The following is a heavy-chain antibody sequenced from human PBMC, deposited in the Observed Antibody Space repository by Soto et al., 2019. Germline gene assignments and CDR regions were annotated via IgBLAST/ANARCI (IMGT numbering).Heavy chain of an antibody. CDR3: ARDVYCGGDCYSV. D-gene: IGHD2-21*02. J-gene: IGHJ4*02. CDR1: GGSISTYY. CDR2: IHYSGTT. Sequence: PSETLSLTRTVSGGSISTYYWSWIRQPPVKALEWIGFIHYSGTTSYNPSLKSRVTISVDTSKNQFSLNLSSVTAADSAVYYCARDVYCGGDCYSVWGRGTLVTVSS. V-gene: IGHV4-59*01.